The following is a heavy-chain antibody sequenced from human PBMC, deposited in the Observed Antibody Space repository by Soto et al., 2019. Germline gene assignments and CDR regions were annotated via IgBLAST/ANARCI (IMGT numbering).Heavy chain of an antibody. D-gene: IGHD6-19*01. J-gene: IGHJ4*02. CDR1: VFTFSSYI. V-gene: IGHV3-21*01. CDR3: ARLMAAGFDY. Sequence: GSLRLSCAASVFTFSSYIINWVRQAPGKGLEWVSSISSSSSYIYYADSVKGRFTTSRDNAKNSLYLQMNSLRAEDTAVYYRARLMAAGFDYWGQGTLVTVSS. CDR2: ISSSSSYI.